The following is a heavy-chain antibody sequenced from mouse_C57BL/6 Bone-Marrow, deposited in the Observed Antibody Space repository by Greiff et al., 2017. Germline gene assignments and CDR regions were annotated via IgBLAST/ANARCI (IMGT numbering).Heavy chain of an antibody. CDR3: ARKRGYAMDY. CDR2: ISSGSSTI. Sequence: EVQLVESGGGLVKPGGSLKLSCAASGFTFSDYGMHWVRQAPEKGLEWVAYISSGSSTIYYADTVKGRFTISRDITKNTLFLQMTSLSSEDTAMYYCARKRGYAMDYWCQGTSVTVSS. J-gene: IGHJ4*01. V-gene: IGHV5-17*01. CDR1: GFTFSDYG.